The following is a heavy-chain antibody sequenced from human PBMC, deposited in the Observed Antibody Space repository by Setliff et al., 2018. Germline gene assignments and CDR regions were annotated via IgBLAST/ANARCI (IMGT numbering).Heavy chain of an antibody. CDR1: GYTFSTYG. D-gene: IGHD6-13*01. Sequence: ASVKVSCKDSGYTFSTYGISWVRQAPGQGLEWMGWISAYNGNTNYAQKFQGRVTMTRDTSISTAYMELSRLRSDDTAVYYCARVRSSSWLVVNWFDPWGQGTLVTVSS. J-gene: IGHJ5*02. CDR3: ARVRSSSWLVVNWFDP. V-gene: IGHV1-18*01. CDR2: ISAYNGNT.